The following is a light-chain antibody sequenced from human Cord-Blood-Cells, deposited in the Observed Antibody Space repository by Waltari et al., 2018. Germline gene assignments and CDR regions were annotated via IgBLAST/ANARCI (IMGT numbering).Light chain of an antibody. Sequence: QSALTQPRSVSGSPGQSVTISCTGTSSDVGGYNYVSWYQQHPGKAPKLMIYDVSKLPSGVPERFSGSKAGNTASLTISGLQAEDEADYYCCSYAGSYVFGTGTKVTVL. CDR2: DVS. V-gene: IGLV2-11*01. CDR1: SSDVGGYNY. CDR3: CSYAGSYV. J-gene: IGLJ1*01.